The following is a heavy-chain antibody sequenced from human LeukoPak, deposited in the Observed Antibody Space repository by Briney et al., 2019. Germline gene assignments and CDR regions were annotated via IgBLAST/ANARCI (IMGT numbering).Heavy chain of an antibody. V-gene: IGHV4-4*07. CDR1: GGSISSYY. D-gene: IGHD5-12*01. Sequence: SETLSLTCTVSGGSISSYYWSWIRQPAGKGLEWIGHFHTSGSTNYNPSLNSRVTISVDSSKNQFSLKLSSVTAADTAVYYCARDGSSRPLQYWGQGTLVTVSS. J-gene: IGHJ4*02. CDR3: ARDGSSRPLQY. CDR2: FHTSGST.